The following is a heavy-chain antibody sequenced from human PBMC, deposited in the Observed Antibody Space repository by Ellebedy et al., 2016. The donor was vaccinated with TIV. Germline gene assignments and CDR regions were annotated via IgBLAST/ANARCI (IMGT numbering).Heavy chain of an antibody. D-gene: IGHD3-10*01. J-gene: IGHJ6*02. Sequence: GGSLRLXXAASGFTFSSYAISWVRQAPGKGLEWVSAISGSGGSTYYADSVKGRFTISRDNSKNTLYLQMNSLRAEDTAVYYCARSMVRGVYYYYGMDVWGQGTTVTVSS. CDR2: ISGSGGST. V-gene: IGHV3-23*01. CDR3: ARSMVRGVYYYYGMDV. CDR1: GFTFSSYA.